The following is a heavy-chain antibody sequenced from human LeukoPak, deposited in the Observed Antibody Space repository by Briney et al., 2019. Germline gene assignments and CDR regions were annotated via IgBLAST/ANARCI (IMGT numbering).Heavy chain of an antibody. J-gene: IGHJ4*02. V-gene: IGHV4-59*01. Sequence: SETLSLTCTVSGDYISSYYWSWIRQPPGKGLEWIGYIYYSGSTNYNPSLKSRVTISVDTSKNQFSLKLSSVTAADTAVYYCARRGGLLDYWGQGTLVTVSS. CDR1: GDYISSYY. CDR2: IYYSGST. CDR3: ARRGGLLDY. D-gene: IGHD3-16*01.